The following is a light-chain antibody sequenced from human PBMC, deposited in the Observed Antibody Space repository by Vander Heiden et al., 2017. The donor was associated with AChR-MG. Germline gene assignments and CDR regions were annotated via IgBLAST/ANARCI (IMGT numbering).Light chain of an antibody. CDR2: GAS. Sequence: EIVMTQSPATLSVSPGERATLSCRASQSVSSNLAWYQQKPSQAPRRLIYGASTRATGIPARFSGSGSGTEFTLTISSLQSEDFAVYYCQQYNNWPRTFGQGTKVEIK. J-gene: IGKJ1*01. V-gene: IGKV3-15*01. CDR1: QSVSSN. CDR3: QQYNNWPRT.